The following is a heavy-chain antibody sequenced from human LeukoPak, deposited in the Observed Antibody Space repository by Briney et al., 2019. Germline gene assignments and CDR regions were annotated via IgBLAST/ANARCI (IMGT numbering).Heavy chain of an antibody. CDR3: ARGRYFDWLFQGFDY. D-gene: IGHD3-9*01. CDR1: GFTFSSCG. V-gene: IGHV3-33*01. CDR2: IWYDGSNK. Sequence: PGRSLRLSCAASGFTFSSCGMHWVRQAPGKGLEWVAVIWYDGSNKYYADSVKGRFTISRDNSKNTLYLQMNSLRAEDTAVYYCARGRYFDWLFQGFDYWGQGTLVTVSS. J-gene: IGHJ4*02.